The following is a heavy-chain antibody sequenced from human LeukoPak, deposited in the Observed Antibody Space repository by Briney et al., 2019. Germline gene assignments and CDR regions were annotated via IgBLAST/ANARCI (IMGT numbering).Heavy chain of an antibody. CDR1: GFSFSAYA. Sequence: GGSLRLSCVASGFSFSAYAMHWVRQAPGKGLDWVAITSQDVRNNFYADSVQGRFTISRDNFKNTVYLQMNRLRVEDTAVYFCARDEGEGIYYFYMDVWGKGTTVTVSS. D-gene: IGHD3-16*01. J-gene: IGHJ6*03. CDR2: TSQDVRNN. CDR3: ARDEGEGIYYFYMDV. V-gene: IGHV3-30-3*01.